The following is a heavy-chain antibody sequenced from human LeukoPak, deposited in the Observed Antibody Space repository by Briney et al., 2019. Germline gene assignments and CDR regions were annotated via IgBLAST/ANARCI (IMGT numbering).Heavy chain of an antibody. D-gene: IGHD6-13*01. J-gene: IGHJ4*02. CDR1: GYSFTSYW. Sequence: GESLKISCRGSGYSFTSYWIGWVRQMPGKGLEWMGIIYPGDSDTRYSPSFQGQVTISADKSISTAYLQWSSLKASDTAMYYCARRLKTAAGTWEYYFDYWGQGTLVTVSS. CDR3: ARRLKTAAGTWEYYFDY. CDR2: IYPGDSDT. V-gene: IGHV5-51*01.